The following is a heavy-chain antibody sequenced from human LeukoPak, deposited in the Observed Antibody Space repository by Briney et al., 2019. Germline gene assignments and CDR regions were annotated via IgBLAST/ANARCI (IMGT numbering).Heavy chain of an antibody. V-gene: IGHV1-2*02. D-gene: IGHD3-22*01. CDR1: GYTFTGYY. J-gene: IGHJ4*02. Sequence: ASVKVSCKASGYTFTGYYMHWVRQAPGQGLEWMGWINPNSGGTNCAQKFQGRVTMTRDTSINTAYMELSSLRFDDTAVYYCASPKRRYYYDSSGYYPDLDYWGQGTLVTVSS. CDR2: INPNSGGT. CDR3: ASPKRRYYYDSSGYYPDLDY.